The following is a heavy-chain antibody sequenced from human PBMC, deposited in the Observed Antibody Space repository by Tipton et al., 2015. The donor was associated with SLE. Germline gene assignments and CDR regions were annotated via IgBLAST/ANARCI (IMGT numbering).Heavy chain of an antibody. CDR1: GGSVSSSSYY. Sequence: TLSLTCTVSGGSVSSSSYYWGWIRQPPGKGLEWIGNICHSGNTYYNPSLKSRVTISVDTSKNQFSLKLSSVTAADTAVYYCAELEGLSYGYSFDYWGQGILVTVSS. J-gene: IGHJ4*02. D-gene: IGHD5-18*01. CDR2: ICHSGNT. V-gene: IGHV4-39*07. CDR3: AELEGLSYGYSFDY.